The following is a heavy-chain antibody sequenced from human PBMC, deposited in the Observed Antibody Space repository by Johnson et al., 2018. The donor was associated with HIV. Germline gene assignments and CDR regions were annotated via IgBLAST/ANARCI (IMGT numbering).Heavy chain of an antibody. V-gene: IGHV3-30*02. J-gene: IGHJ3*02. CDR3: AKDPNRWEQLAYAFDI. D-gene: IGHD6-6*01. CDR1: GFTFSSYS. CDR2: IRYDGRNK. Sequence: QVQLVESGGGVVQPGGSLRLSCAASGFTFSSYSMHWVRQAPGKGLEWVAFIRYDGRNKYYADSVKGRFTISRDNSKNTLNLQMNSLRAEDTAVYYCAKDPNRWEQLAYAFDIWGQGTMVTVSS.